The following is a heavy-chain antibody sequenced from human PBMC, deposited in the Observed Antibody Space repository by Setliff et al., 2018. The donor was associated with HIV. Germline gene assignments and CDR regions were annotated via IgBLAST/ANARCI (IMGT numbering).Heavy chain of an antibody. CDR2: IDPSNSNT. CDR3: ARGFYGDYYFDY. V-gene: IGHV5-10-1*01. Sequence: PGESLKISCKGSGYSFTSYWNSWVRQMPGKGLEWMGRIDPSNSNTNYSPSFQGHVTISADKSISTAYLQWSSLKASDTAMYYCARGFYGDYYFDYWGQGTLVTVSS. CDR1: GYSFTSYW. D-gene: IGHD4-17*01. J-gene: IGHJ4*02.